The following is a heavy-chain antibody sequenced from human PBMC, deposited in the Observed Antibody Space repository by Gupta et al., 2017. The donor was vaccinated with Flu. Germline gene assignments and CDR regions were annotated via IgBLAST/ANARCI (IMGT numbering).Heavy chain of an antibody. Sequence: SYAMSWVRQAPGKGLEWVSAISGSGGSTYYADSVKGRFTISRDNSKNTLYLQMNSLRAEDTAVYYCAKDRRGGGYEGLDYWGQGTLVTVSS. V-gene: IGHV3-23*01. CDR3: AKDRRGGGYEGLDY. CDR1: SYA. CDR2: ISGSGGST. D-gene: IGHD5-12*01. J-gene: IGHJ4*02.